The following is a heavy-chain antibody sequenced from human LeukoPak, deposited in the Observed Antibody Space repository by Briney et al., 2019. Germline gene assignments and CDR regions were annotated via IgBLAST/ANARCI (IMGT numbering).Heavy chain of an antibody. Sequence: PGGSLRLSCAASGFTFSSYAVSWVRQAPGKGLEWVSVISGSGGSTYYADSVKGRFTISRDNSKDTLYLQMNSLRAEDTAIYYCARDIQLSTWGLGTMVTVSS. CDR1: GFTFSSYA. D-gene: IGHD5-24*01. CDR2: ISGSGGST. V-gene: IGHV3-23*01. CDR3: ARDIQLST. J-gene: IGHJ3*01.